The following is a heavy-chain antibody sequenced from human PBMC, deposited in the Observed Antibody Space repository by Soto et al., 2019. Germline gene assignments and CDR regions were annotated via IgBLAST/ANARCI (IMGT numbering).Heavy chain of an antibody. CDR2: ISGDGAGT. Sequence: VGSLRLSCVGSGFTFRNYGMTWVRQASGKGLDWVSSISGDGAGTYYADSVKGRFTISRDNSKSTLFLQMSSLTAEDTAVYYCARIIDGAGSAYWGQGSPVTVSS. CDR3: ARIIDGAGSAY. V-gene: IGHV3-23*01. CDR1: GFTFRNYG. D-gene: IGHD6-13*01. J-gene: IGHJ4*02.